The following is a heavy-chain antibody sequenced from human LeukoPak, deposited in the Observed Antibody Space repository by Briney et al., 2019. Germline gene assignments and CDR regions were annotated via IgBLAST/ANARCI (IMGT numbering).Heavy chain of an antibody. J-gene: IGHJ4*02. V-gene: IGHV3-7*01. Sequence: GGSLRLSCAASGLTFSSYWMSWVRQAPGKGLEWVANIKQDGSEKYYVDSVKGRFTISRDNAKNSLYLQMNSLRAEDTAVYYCAGSDDYVWGSYLYYWGQGTLVTVSS. CDR3: AGSDDYVWGSYLYY. D-gene: IGHD3-16*02. CDR1: GLTFSSYW. CDR2: IKQDGSEK.